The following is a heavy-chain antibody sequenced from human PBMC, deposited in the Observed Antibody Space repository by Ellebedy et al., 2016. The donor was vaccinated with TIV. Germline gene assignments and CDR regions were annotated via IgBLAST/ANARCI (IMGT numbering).Heavy chain of an antibody. D-gene: IGHD3-9*01. J-gene: IGHJ6*02. CDR1: GFTFSSYA. V-gene: IGHV3-23*01. Sequence: GGSLRLSCAASGFTFSSYAMSWVRQAPGKGLEWVSAISGSGGSTYYADSVKGRFTISRDNSKNTLYLQMNSLSAGDTAVYYCAKLGFDILTGSGGMDVWGQGTTVTVSS. CDR3: AKLGFDILTGSGGMDV. CDR2: ISGSGGST.